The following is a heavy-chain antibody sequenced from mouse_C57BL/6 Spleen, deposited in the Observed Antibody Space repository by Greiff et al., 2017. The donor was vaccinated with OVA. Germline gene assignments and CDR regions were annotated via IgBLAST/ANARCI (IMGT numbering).Heavy chain of an antibody. CDR2: IWSDGST. J-gene: IGHJ4*01. V-gene: IGHV2-6-1*01. CDR1: GFSLTSYG. CDR3: ARQDGSSSYYYAMDY. Sequence: VQLKESGPGLVAPSPSLSITCTVSGFSLTSYGVHWVRQPPGKGLEWLVVIWSDGSTTYNSALKSRLSISKDNSKSQVFLKMNSLQTDDTAMYYCARQDGSSSYYYAMDYWGQGTSVTVSS. D-gene: IGHD1-1*01.